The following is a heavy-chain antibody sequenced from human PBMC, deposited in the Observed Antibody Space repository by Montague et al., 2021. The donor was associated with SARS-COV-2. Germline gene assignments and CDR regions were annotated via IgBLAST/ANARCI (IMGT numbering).Heavy chain of an antibody. CDR3: AKDNFYCSSTSCYRLYYYYYMDV. D-gene: IGHD2-2*01. CDR1: GFTFDDYA. V-gene: IGHV3-43*02. Sequence: PLRLSCAASGFTFDDYAMHWVRQAPGKGLEWVSLISGDGGSTYYADSVKGRFTISRDNSKNSLYLQMNSLRTEDTALYYCAKDNFYCSSTSCYRLYYYYYMDVWGKGTTVTVSS. J-gene: IGHJ6*03. CDR2: ISGDGGST.